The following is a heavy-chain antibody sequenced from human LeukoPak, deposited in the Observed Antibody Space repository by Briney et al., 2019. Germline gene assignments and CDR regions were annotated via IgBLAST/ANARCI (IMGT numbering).Heavy chain of an antibody. CDR1: GFTFSSYE. D-gene: IGHD4-17*01. CDR3: AKALLYGDSDYMDV. Sequence: EGSLRLSCAASGFTFSSYEMNWVRQAPGKGLEWVSYISSSGSTIYYADSVKGRVTISRDNAKNSLYLQMNSLRAEDTAVYYCAKALLYGDSDYMDVWGKGTTVTVSS. V-gene: IGHV3-48*03. J-gene: IGHJ6*03. CDR2: ISSSGSTI.